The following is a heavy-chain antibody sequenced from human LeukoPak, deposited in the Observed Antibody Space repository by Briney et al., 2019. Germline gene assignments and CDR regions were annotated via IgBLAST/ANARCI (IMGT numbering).Heavy chain of an antibody. CDR2: ISAYNGNT. Sequence: ASVKVSCKASGYTFTSYGISWVRQAPGQGLEWMGWISAYNGNTNYAQKLQGRVTMTTGTSTSTAYMELRSLRSDDTAVYYCARDSSGWYAQFGVPNFDYWGQGTLVTVSS. J-gene: IGHJ4*02. V-gene: IGHV1-18*01. CDR3: ARDSSGWYAQFGVPNFDY. D-gene: IGHD6-19*01. CDR1: GYTFTSYG.